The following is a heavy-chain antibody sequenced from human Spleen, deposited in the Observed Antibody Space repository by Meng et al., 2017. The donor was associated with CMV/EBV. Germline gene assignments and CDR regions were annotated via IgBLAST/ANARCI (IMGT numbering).Heavy chain of an antibody. D-gene: IGHD2-2*01. Sequence: GESLKISCAASGFTFSRYSMNWVRQAPGKGLEWVSYISGSGSDTYYADSVKGRFTVSRDNAKNSLYLQMSSLRVEDTAVYYCVRDRRYCASTTCPYYYYGLDVWGQGTPVTVSS. CDR3: VRDRRYCASTTCPYYYYGLDV. V-gene: IGHV3-21*05. J-gene: IGHJ6*02. CDR1: GFTFSRYS. CDR2: ISGSGSDT.